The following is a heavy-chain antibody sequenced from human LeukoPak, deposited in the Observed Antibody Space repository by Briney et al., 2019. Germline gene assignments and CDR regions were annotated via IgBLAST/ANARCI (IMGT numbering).Heavy chain of an antibody. Sequence: ASVKVSCKASGYTFTDYYLHWVRQASGQGLEWMGWIHPNSGATTYAQKFQGRVSMTRDTSTNTVFMELSRLTFDDTAVYYCSREDFWGQGTLVTVSS. CDR1: GYTFTDYY. V-gene: IGHV1-2*02. CDR3: SREDF. J-gene: IGHJ4*02. CDR2: IHPNSGAT.